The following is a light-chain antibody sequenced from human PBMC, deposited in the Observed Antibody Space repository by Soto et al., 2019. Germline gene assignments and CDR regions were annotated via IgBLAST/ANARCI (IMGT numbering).Light chain of an antibody. CDR1: QSVSSSS. CDR2: RAS. J-gene: IGKJ2*01. CDR3: QHLGGSPPRYT. V-gene: IGKV3-20*01. Sequence: PGERATLSCRASQSVSSSSLAWYQQKPGQAPRLLIYRASTRVTGIPDRFSGTGSGTDFTLTISRLEPEDFALYYCQHLGGSPPRYTFGQGTKLEIK.